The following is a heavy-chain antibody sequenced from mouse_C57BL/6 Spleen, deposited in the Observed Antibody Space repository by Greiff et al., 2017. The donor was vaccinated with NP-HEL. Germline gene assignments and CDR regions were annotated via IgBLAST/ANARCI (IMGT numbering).Heavy chain of an antibody. CDR3: ARGGYDNGNY. V-gene: IGHV1-59*01. CDR1: GYTFTSYW. Sequence: QVQLQQSGAELVRPGTSVKLSCKASGYTFTSYWMHWVKQRPGQGLEWIGVIDPSDSYTNYNQKFKGKATLTVDTSSSTAYMQLSSLTSEDSAVYYCARGGYDNGNYWGQGTTLTVSS. D-gene: IGHD2-2*01. CDR2: IDPSDSYT. J-gene: IGHJ2*01.